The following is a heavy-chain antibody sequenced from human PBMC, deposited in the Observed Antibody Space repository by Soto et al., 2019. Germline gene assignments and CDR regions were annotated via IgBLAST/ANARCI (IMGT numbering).Heavy chain of an antibody. Sequence: QVQLVQSGAEVKKPGASVKVSCKTSGYTFTSYAFHWVRQAPGQRLEWMGWINAGNGNTKYSQKFQGRVTIIRDTSASTACMVLNSLTSEDTAVYYCARGGSIVGALDYWGQGTLGTVSS. CDR2: INAGNGNT. CDR3: ARGGSIVGALDY. J-gene: IGHJ4*02. D-gene: IGHD1-26*01. CDR1: GYTFTSYA. V-gene: IGHV1-3*01.